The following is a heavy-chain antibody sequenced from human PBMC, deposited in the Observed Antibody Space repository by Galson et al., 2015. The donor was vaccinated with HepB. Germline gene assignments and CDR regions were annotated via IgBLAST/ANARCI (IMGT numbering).Heavy chain of an antibody. Sequence: ETLSLTRAVYGGSFSGYYWSWIRQPPGKGLEWIGEINHSGSTNYNPSLKSRVTISVDTSKNQFSLKLSSVTAADTAVYYCARGPRRGFWGGYYTPYYYYYMDVWGKGTTVTVSS. CDR3: ARGPRRGFWGGYYTPYYYYYMDV. CDR2: INHSGST. CDR1: GGSFSGYY. J-gene: IGHJ6*03. D-gene: IGHD3-3*01. V-gene: IGHV4-34*01.